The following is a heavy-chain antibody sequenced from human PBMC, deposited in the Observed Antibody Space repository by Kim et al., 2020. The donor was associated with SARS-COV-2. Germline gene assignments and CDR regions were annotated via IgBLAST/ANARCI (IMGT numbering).Heavy chain of an antibody. J-gene: IGHJ5*02. CDR2: IHHSGST. CDR3: ARDGRTFSMVRGVCWFDP. D-gene: IGHD3-10*01. V-gene: IGHV4-4*02. CDR1: GGSISSSNW. Sequence: SETLSLTCAVSGGSISSSNWWSWVRQPPGKGLEWIGEIHHSGSTNYNPSLKSRVTISVDKSKNQFSLKLSSVTAADTAVYYCARDGRTFSMVRGVCWFDPWGQGTLVTVSS.